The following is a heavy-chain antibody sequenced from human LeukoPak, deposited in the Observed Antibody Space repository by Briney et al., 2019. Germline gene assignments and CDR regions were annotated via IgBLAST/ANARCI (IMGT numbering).Heavy chain of an antibody. CDR1: GGSINSYY. Sequence: SETLSLTCTVSGGSINSYYWSWIRQPPGKGLEWIGYIYYSGSTNYNPSLKSRVTISVDTSKNQFSLKLSSVTAADTAVYYCARGATLILIDYWGQGTLVTVSS. V-gene: IGHV4-59*01. J-gene: IGHJ4*02. CDR3: ARGATLILIDY. D-gene: IGHD1-26*01. CDR2: IYYSGST.